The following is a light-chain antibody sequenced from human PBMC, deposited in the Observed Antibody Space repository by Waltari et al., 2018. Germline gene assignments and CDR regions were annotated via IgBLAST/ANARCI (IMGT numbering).Light chain of an antibody. Sequence: EIVLTQSPGTLSLSPGERATLPCRASQSVSSSYLAWYPQKPGQAPRLLIYGASSRATGIPDRFSGSGSGTDFTLTISRLEPEDFAVYYCQQSYSTPPTFGQGTKVEIK. CDR2: GAS. CDR3: QQSYSTPPT. J-gene: IGKJ1*01. CDR1: QSVSSSY. V-gene: IGKV3-20*01.